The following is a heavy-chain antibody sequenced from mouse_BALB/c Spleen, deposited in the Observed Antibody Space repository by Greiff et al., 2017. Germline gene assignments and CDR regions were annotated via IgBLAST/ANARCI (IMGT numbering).Heavy chain of an antibody. V-gene: IGHV1-18*01. CDR1: GYSFTGYT. CDR3: ASYDGYYYAMDY. D-gene: IGHD2-3*01. J-gene: IGHJ4*01. CDR2: INPYNGGT. Sequence: EVMLVESGPELVKPGASMKISCKASGYSFTGYTMNWVKQSHGKNLEWIGLINPYNGGTSYNQKFKGKATLTVDKSSSTAYMELLSLTSEDSAVYYCASYDGYYYAMDYWGQGTSVTVSS.